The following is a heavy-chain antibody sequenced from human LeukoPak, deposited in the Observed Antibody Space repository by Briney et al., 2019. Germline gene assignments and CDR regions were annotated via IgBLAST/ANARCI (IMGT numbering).Heavy chain of an antibody. J-gene: IGHJ4*02. CDR2: ISDDGRNT. CDR1: GFTFSTYG. V-gene: IGHV3-23*01. CDR3: AKRVPYSSSSVYFDY. D-gene: IGHD6-6*01. Sequence: GGSLRLSRTASGFTFSTYGMNWVRQAPGKGLEWVSSISDDGRNTYYTDSVKGRFTVSRDNSKNTLYLQMNSLRDEDTAVYYCAKRVPYSSSSVYFDYWGQGILVTVSS.